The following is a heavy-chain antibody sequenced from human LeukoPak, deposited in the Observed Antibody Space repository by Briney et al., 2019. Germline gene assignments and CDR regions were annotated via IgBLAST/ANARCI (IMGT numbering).Heavy chain of an antibody. J-gene: IGHJ4*02. CDR1: GFTFSSYA. D-gene: IGHD3-22*01. CDR3: ARGSTCYESSGQVPFDY. V-gene: IGHV3-23*01. Sequence: GGSLRLSCAASGFTFSSYAMSWVRQAPGKGLEWVSTISGSGGNTYYADSVKGRFTISRDNSKNTLYLQMNSLRAEDTAVYYCARGSTCYESSGQVPFDYWGQGTLVTVSS. CDR2: ISGSGGNT.